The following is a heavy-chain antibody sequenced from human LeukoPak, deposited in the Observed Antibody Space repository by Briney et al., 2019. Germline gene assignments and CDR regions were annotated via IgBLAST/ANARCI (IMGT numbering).Heavy chain of an antibody. Sequence: GGSLCLSCAVSGFTFDDLAMCWVRQAPGKGLQWVSLIRWDGGSIYYADSVKGRFTISRDNTKNSLYLQMDSLSAEDTALYYCAKGSHWNYGGYDLDYWGQGTLVTVSS. CDR2: IRWDGGSI. D-gene: IGHD4-17*01. CDR1: GFTFDDLA. V-gene: IGHV3-43D*03. J-gene: IGHJ4*02. CDR3: AKGSHWNYGGYDLDY.